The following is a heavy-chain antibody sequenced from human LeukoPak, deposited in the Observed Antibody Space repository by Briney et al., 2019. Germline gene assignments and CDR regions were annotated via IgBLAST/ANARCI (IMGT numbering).Heavy chain of an antibody. CDR3: ARGAPLVAVTTGASDI. CDR1: GFTFISYE. CDR2: IDSISTTI. D-gene: IGHD2-15*01. J-gene: IGHJ3*02. V-gene: IGHV3-48*03. Sequence: GGSLRLSCAASGFTFISYEMNWVRQAPGKGLEWISYIDSISTTIYSADSVRGRFTISRDNAKNSVYLQMNSLRVEDTAIYYCARGAPLVAVTTGASDIWGQGTMVTVSS.